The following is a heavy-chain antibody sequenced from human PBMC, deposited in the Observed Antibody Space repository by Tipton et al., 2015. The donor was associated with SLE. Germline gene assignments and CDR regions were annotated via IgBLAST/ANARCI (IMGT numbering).Heavy chain of an antibody. V-gene: IGHV1-69*05. CDR3: ARGRQQWFGGAPKFYYYGMDV. Sequence: QLVQSGPEVKKPGSSVKVSCKASGGTFSSYAISWVRQAPGQGLEWMGGIIPIFGTANYAQKFQGRVTITTDESTSTAYMELSSLRSEDTAVYYCARGRQQWFGGAPKFYYYGMDVWGQGTTVTVSS. J-gene: IGHJ6*02. D-gene: IGHD3-10*01. CDR2: IIPIFGTA. CDR1: GGTFSSYA.